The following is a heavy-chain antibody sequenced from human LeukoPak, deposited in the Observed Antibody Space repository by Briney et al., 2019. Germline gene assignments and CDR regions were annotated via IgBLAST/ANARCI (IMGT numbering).Heavy chain of an antibody. V-gene: IGHV4-59*01. CDR1: GGSISSYY. CDR3: ARVGDYDILTGYPYYFDY. J-gene: IGHJ4*02. D-gene: IGHD3-9*01. Sequence: PSETLSLTCTVSGGSISSYYWSWIRQPPGKGLEWTGYIYYSGSTNYNPSLKSRVTISVDTSKNQFSLKLSSVTAADTAVYYCARVGDYDILTGYPYYFDYWGQGTLVTVSS. CDR2: IYYSGST.